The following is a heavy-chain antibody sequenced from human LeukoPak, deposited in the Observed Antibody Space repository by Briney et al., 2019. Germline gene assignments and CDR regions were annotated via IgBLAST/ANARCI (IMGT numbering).Heavy chain of an antibody. V-gene: IGHV1-18*01. Sequence: ASVKVSCKTSGYTFTSYGISWVRQAPGQGLEWMGWISAYNGNTNYAQKLQGRVTMTTDTSTSTAYMELRCLRSDDTAVYYCARVRARGVVPPQRGFDPWGQGTLVTVSS. CDR2: ISAYNGNT. J-gene: IGHJ5*02. CDR3: ARVRARGVVPPQRGFDP. D-gene: IGHD2-2*01. CDR1: GYTFTSYG.